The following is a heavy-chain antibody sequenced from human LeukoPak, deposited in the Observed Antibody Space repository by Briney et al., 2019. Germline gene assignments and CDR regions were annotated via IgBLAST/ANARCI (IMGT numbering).Heavy chain of an antibody. CDR3: GRLRTIDIVVVPAAIGYDFWSGPYYFDY. J-gene: IGHJ4*02. CDR1: GYTFTSYW. V-gene: IGHV5-51*01. CDR2: IYPGDSDT. Sequence: PGESLKISCKGSGYTFTSYWIGWVPQMPGKGLEWMGIIYPGDSDTRYSPSFQGQVTISADKSISTAYLQWSSLKASDTAMYYCGRLRTIDIVVVPAAIGYDFWSGPYYFDYWGQGTLVTVSS. D-gene: IGHD2-2*01.